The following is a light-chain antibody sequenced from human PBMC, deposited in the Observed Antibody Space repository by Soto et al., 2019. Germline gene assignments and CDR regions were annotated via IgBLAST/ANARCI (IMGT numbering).Light chain of an antibody. CDR1: QSISSW. V-gene: IGKV1-5*01. J-gene: IGKJ1*01. CDR3: QQYHTYST. Sequence: DIQMTQSPSTLSASVGDRVTITCRASQSISSWLAWYQQKPGKAPKVLIYDASSLESGVPSRFSGSGSGTEFTLTTSSLQPDDFAAYYCQQYHTYSTFGQGTKVDIK. CDR2: DAS.